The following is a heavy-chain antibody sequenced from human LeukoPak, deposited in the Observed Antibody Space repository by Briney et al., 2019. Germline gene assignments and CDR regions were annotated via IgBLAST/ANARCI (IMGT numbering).Heavy chain of an antibody. D-gene: IGHD6-19*01. V-gene: IGHV2-26*01. CDR1: GFSLSNARMG. Sequence: SGPSLVNPTETLTLTCTVSGFSLSNARMGVSWIRQPPGKALEWLAHIFSNDEKSYSTSLKSRLTISKDTSKSQVVLTMTNMDPVDTATYYCARESIAVAGTRTDAFDIXGQGTMVTVSS. CDR3: ARESIAVAGTRTDAFDI. CDR2: IFSNDEK. J-gene: IGHJ3*02.